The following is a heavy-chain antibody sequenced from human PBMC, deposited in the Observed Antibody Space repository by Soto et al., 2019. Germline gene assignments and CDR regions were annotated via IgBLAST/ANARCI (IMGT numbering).Heavy chain of an antibody. Sequence: SETLSLTCTVSGGSISSGGYYWSWIRQHPGKGLEWIGYIYYSGSTYYNPSLKSRVTISVDTSKNQFSLKLSSVTAADTAVYYCATPAVTNYYYGMDVWGQGTTVTAP. D-gene: IGHD4-17*01. CDR2: IYYSGST. J-gene: IGHJ6*02. CDR1: GGSISSGGYY. V-gene: IGHV4-31*03. CDR3: ATPAVTNYYYGMDV.